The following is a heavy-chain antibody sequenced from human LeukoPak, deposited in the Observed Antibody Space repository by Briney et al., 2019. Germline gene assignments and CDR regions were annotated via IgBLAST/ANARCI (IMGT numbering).Heavy chain of an antibody. CDR2: MNPNSGNT. Sequence: GASVTVSFTSSVYTFAIYDINWVRQAPGQGREGMGWMNPNSGNTGYAQKFQGRVTMTSTTSISTAYMELSSLRSEDTAVYCCARGAPMPYCSSTSCYAANYYYHMDVWGKGTTVTVSS. V-gene: IGHV1-8*01. D-gene: IGHD2-2*01. CDR1: VYTFAIYD. J-gene: IGHJ6*03. CDR3: ARGAPMPYCSSTSCYAANYYYHMDV.